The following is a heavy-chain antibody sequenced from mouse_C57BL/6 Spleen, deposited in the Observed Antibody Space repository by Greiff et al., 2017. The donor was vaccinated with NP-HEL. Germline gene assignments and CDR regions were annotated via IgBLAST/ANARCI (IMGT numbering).Heavy chain of an antibody. J-gene: IGHJ4*01. Sequence: QVQLQQPGAELVKPGASVKLSCKASGYNFTSYWMHWVKQRPGRGLEWIGRIDPNSGGTKYNEKFKSKGTLTADKPASKADMQLSSLTSEDSAVYYWARDYGSSSYARDYWGQGTSVTVSS. CDR2: IDPNSGGT. CDR3: ARDYGSSSYARDY. V-gene: IGHV1-72*01. D-gene: IGHD1-1*01. CDR1: GYNFTSYW.